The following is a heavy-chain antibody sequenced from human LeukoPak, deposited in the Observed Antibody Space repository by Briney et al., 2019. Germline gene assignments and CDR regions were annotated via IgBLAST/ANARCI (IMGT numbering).Heavy chain of an antibody. CDR1: GVSISAYY. J-gene: IGHJ4*02. V-gene: IGHV4-4*07. CDR2: IYPGESIYASENT. Sequence: SETLSLTCSVSGVSISAYYWSWIRQPAGKGLEWIGRIYPGESIYASENTNYNPSLKSRVSMSGDASKNQVSLKLRSVTAADTAVYYCARDPTTVTTIFDSWGQGTLVTVSS. D-gene: IGHD4-17*01. CDR3: ARDPTTVTTIFDS.